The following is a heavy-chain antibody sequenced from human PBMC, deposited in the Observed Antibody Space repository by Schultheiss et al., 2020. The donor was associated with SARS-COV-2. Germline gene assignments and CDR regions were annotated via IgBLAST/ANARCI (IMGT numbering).Heavy chain of an antibody. D-gene: IGHD4-23*01. Sequence: GESLKISCAASGFTVSSNYMSWVRQAPGKGLEWVSVIYSGGSTTYADSVKGRFTISRDNAKNTVYLQMNSLRAEDTAVYYCVRADYGANSEFDYWGQGTLVTVSS. CDR2: IYSGGST. CDR3: VRADYGANSEFDY. J-gene: IGHJ4*02. V-gene: IGHV3-66*01. CDR1: GFTVSSNY.